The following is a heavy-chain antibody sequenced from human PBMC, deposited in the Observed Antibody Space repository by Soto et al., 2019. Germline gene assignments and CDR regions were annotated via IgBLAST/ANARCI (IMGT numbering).Heavy chain of an antibody. V-gene: IGHV1-69*01. J-gene: IGHJ3*01. CDR2: IVPMFGTT. Sequence: QVQLVQSGPELKKPGSSVKVSCKSPGDTFNSYGISWVRQAPGQGLEWMGGIVPMFGTTNLALKFEDRVTITADELTATVYMEIRGLTSEDTAVYYCARVLADVHIWDAFDVWGHGTRVTVSS. CDR3: ARVLADVHIWDAFDV. CDR1: GDTFNSYG. D-gene: IGHD6-13*01.